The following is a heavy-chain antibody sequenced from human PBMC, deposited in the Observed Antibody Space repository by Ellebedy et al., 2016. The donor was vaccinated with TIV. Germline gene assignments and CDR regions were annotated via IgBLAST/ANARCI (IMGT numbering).Heavy chain of an antibody. J-gene: IGHJ4*02. V-gene: IGHV3-15*01. Sequence: PGGSLRLSCAASGFTFSDSWMGWVRQAPGKGLEYIGRINRKVDGATTDYGAPVQGRFTISRDDSKNTVYLQMNALKTEDTALYHCTAGVGSSDVDYWGRGTLVTVSS. CDR1: GFTFSDSW. CDR3: TAGVGSSDVDY. D-gene: IGHD1-26*01. CDR2: INRKVDGATT.